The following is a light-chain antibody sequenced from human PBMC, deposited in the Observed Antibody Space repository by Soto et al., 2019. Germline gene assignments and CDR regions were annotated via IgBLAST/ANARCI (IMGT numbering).Light chain of an antibody. Sequence: EIVLTQSPGTLSLSPGERATLSCRASQSVSSYLAWYQQKPGQAPRLLIYGASSRATGIPDRFSGSGSGTDFTLTISRLEPEDFAVYYCQHYGSSRTFGQGTKVE. J-gene: IGKJ1*01. V-gene: IGKV3-20*01. CDR2: GAS. CDR1: QSVSSY. CDR3: QHYGSSRT.